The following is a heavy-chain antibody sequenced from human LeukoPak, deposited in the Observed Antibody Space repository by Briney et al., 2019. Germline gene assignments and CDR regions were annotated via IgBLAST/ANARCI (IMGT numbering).Heavy chain of an antibody. D-gene: IGHD3-22*01. Sequence: SQTLSLTCTVSGVSISSGSYYWSWIRQPAGKGLEWIGRIYTSGSTNYNPSLKSRVTISLDTSENHFSLKLSSVTAADTAVYYCARVTTGGYYNSWGQGTLVTVSS. CDR3: ARVTTGGYYNS. J-gene: IGHJ4*02. V-gene: IGHV4-61*02. CDR1: GVSISSGSYY. CDR2: IYTSGST.